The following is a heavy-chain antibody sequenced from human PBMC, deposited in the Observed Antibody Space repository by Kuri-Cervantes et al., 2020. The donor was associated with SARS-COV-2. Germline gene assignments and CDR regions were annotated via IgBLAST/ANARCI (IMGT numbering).Heavy chain of an antibody. V-gene: IGHV3-53*01. J-gene: IGHJ5*02. CDR1: GFVFSTYI. Sequence: GESLKISCEASGFVFSTYIMGWVRQAPGKGLEWVSSISTGGGPTYYAESVEGRFTISRDTSKNTLYLQMNSVRAEDTAVYYCARRVVPAADFDPWGQGTLVTVSS. CDR3: ARRVVPAADFDP. CDR2: ISTGGGPT. D-gene: IGHD2-2*01.